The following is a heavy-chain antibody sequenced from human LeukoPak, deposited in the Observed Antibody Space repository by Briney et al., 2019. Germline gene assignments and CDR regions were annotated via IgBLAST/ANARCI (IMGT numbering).Heavy chain of an antibody. CDR2: ISSSSSYI. CDR1: GFTFSSYS. Sequence: KTGGSLRLSCAASGFTFSSYSMNWVRQAPGKGLEWVSSISSSSSYIYYADSVKGRFTISRDNAKNSLYLQMNSLRDEDTAVYYCARDSKATVVRPFDYWGQGTLVTVSS. V-gene: IGHV3-21*01. CDR3: ARDSKATVVRPFDY. J-gene: IGHJ4*02. D-gene: IGHD4-23*01.